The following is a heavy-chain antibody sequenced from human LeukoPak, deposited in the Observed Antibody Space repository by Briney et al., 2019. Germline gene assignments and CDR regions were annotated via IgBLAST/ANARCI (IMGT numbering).Heavy chain of an antibody. J-gene: IGHJ4*02. CDR3: GRGVNRYRGYRGFDH. CDR2: ISSSGTPL. V-gene: IGHV3-48*03. D-gene: IGHD5-12*01. CDR1: GFTFSSYA. Sequence: GGSLRLSCAASGFTFSSYAMNWVRQAPGKGLEVISSISSSGTPLYYADSVKGRFTISRDNARKSVYLEMNSLRGEDTAVYFCGRGVNRYRGYRGFDHWGQGTLVTVSS.